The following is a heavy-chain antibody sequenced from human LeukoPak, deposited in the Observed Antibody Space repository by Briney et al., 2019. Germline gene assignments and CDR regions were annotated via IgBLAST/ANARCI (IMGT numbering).Heavy chain of an antibody. CDR1: GGSLSSYY. D-gene: IGHD1-26*01. V-gene: IGHV4-59*01. CDR2: IYYSGST. CDR3: ARGGARRWELLYWFDP. Sequence: SETLSLTCTVSGGSLSSYYWSWVRQPPGKGLEWIGYIYYSGSTNYNPSLTSRVTISVDTSKNQFSLKLSSVTAADTAVYYCARGGARRWELLYWFDPWGQGTLVTVSS. J-gene: IGHJ5*02.